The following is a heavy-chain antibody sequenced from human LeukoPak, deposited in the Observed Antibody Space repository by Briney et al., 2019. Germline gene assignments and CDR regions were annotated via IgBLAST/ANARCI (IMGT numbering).Heavy chain of an antibody. Sequence: GGSLRLSCAAPGYMFHDYAIHWVRHAPGKGLEWVSLLSGDGGSTFYADSVKGRFTISRDNSKNSLYLQMNSLRSDDTALYYCARESESSGWYDYWGQGTLVTVSS. CDR2: LSGDGGST. CDR1: GYMFHDYA. J-gene: IGHJ4*02. V-gene: IGHV3-43*02. D-gene: IGHD6-19*01. CDR3: ARESESSGWYDY.